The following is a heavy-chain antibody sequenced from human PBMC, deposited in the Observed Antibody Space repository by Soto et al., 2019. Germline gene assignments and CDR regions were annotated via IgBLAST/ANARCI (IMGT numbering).Heavy chain of an antibody. Sequence: PVGSLRLSCAASGFTFSRYEMNWVRQAPGKGLEWIAYIHSSGTTIYYADSVKGRFTISRDNAKNSLCLQLNSLSAEDTAVYYCATRSGGGGAFDFWGQGTMVTVSS. CDR2: IHSSGTTI. V-gene: IGHV3-48*03. CDR3: ATRSGGGGAFDF. CDR1: GFTFSRYE. J-gene: IGHJ3*01. D-gene: IGHD3-10*01.